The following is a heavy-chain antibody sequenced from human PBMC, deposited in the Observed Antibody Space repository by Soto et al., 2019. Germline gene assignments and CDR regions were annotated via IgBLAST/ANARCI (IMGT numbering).Heavy chain of an antibody. CDR1: GFTFSSYA. D-gene: IGHD3-22*01. J-gene: IGHJ4*02. Sequence: GGSLRLSCAASGFTFSSYAMSWVRQAPGKGLEWVSAISGSGGSTYYADSVKDRFTISRDNSKNTLYLQMNSLRAEDTAVYYCARDLRITMIVVGIDYWGQGTLVTVSS. CDR2: ISGSGGST. CDR3: ARDLRITMIVVGIDY. V-gene: IGHV3-23*01.